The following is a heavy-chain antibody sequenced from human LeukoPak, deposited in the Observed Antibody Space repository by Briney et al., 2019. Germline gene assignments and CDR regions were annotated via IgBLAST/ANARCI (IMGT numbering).Heavy chain of an antibody. J-gene: IGHJ4*02. CDR1: GGSISSSSYY. CDR3: LRDVIR. Sequence: ETLSLTCTVSGGSISSSSYYWGWVRQAPGKGLVWVSRINTDGSSTSYADSVKGRFTISRDNAKNTLYLQMNSLRIEDTAVYYCLRDVIRGGQGTLVTVSS. V-gene: IGHV3-74*01. CDR2: INTDGSST. D-gene: IGHD2/OR15-2a*01.